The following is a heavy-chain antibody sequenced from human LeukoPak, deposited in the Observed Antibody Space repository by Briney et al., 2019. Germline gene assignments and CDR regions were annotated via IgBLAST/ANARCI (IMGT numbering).Heavy chain of an antibody. CDR3: AKVEQAVNNFDY. V-gene: IGHV3-21*04. D-gene: IGHD4-17*01. CDR1: GFTFSSYS. CDR2: ISSSSSYI. J-gene: IGHJ4*02. Sequence: GGSLRLSCAASGFTFSSYSMNWVRQAPGKGLEWVSSISSSSSYIYYADSVKGRFTISRDNAKNSLYLQMNSLRAEDTAVYYCAKVEQAVNNFDYWGQGTLVTVSS.